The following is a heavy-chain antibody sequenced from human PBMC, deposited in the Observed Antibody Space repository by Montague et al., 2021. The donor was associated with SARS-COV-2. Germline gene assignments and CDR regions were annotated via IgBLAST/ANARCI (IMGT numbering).Heavy chain of an antibody. CDR2: IHHGGST. J-gene: IGHJ6*03. Sequence: SQTLSLTCAVHGGSFSTYSWNWIRQPPGKGLEWIGEIHHGGSTNYNPSLKSRVTISADTSKNQFSLKLTSVAAADTAVYYCARLGDGVVPSPILGVGPYYYCYYMDVWGKGTTVTVSS. D-gene: IGHD3-10*01. CDR1: GGSFSTYS. V-gene: IGHV4-34*01. CDR3: ARLGDGVVPSPILGVGPYYYCYYMDV.